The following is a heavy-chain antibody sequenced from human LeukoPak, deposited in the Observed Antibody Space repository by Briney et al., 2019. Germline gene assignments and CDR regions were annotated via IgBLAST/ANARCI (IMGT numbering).Heavy chain of an antibody. Sequence: GGSLRPSCAASGFTFNNYAMTWVRQAPGKRLEWVSTINTGGGTYYADSVKGRFTMSRDNSRNTLFLQMNTLRAEDTAVYFCARDMHEYYFDYWGQGTLVTVSS. V-gene: IGHV3-23*01. CDR1: GFTFNNYA. J-gene: IGHJ4*02. CDR2: INTGGGT. D-gene: IGHD2-2*01. CDR3: ARDMHEYYFDY.